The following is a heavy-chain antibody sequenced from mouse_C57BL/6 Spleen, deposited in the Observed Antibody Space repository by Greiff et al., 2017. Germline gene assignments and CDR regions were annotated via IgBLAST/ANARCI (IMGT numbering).Heavy chain of an antibody. J-gene: IGHJ3*01. Sequence: EVKLVESGGGLVKPGGSLKLSCAASGFTFSDYGMHWVRQAPEKGLEWVAYISSGSSTIYSADTVKGRFTISRDNAKNTLFLQMTSLRSEDTAMYYCARPDYYGSSPSWFAYWGQGTLVTVSA. CDR2: ISSGSSTI. D-gene: IGHD1-1*01. V-gene: IGHV5-17*01. CDR1: GFTFSDYG. CDR3: ARPDYYGSSPSWFAY.